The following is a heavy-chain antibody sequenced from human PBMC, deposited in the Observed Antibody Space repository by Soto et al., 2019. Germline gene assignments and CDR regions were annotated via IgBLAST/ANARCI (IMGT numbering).Heavy chain of an antibody. CDR1: GFSVINYV. V-gene: IGHV3-30-3*01. J-gene: IGHJ1*01. D-gene: IGHD3-22*01. CDR2: ISKDGNDK. CDR3: AREDESSGYAGTFHH. Sequence: QVQLVESGGGVVQPGRSLRLSCAASGFSVINYVIHWVRQAPGKGLEWVALISKDGNDKQYADSVKGRFTISKDNSKNTVSLQMDSLRVEDTSVYYCAREDESSGYAGTFHHWGQGTQVTVSS.